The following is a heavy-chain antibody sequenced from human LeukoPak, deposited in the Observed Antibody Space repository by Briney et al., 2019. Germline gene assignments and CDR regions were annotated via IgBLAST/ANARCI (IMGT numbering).Heavy chain of an antibody. CDR3: ASGPDYGDYNY. V-gene: IGHV3-74*01. Sequence: GGSLRLPCAASGFTFSSYAMSWVRQAPGKGLMWVSHINSDGSTTTYADSVKGRFTISRDNAKNTLYLQMNSLRAEDTALYYCASGPDYGDYNYWGQGTLVTVSS. CDR2: INSDGSTT. J-gene: IGHJ4*02. D-gene: IGHD4-17*01. CDR1: GFTFSSYA.